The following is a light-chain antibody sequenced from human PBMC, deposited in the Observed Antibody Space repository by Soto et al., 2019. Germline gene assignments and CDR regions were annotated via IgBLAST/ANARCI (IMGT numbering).Light chain of an antibody. CDR2: GAS. V-gene: IGKV3-15*01. Sequence: EIVMTQSPATLSVSPGERATLSCRASQSVSSNLAWYHQKPCQAPRLLIYGASTRATGIPAGDSGSGSGREFNLTICNLPSADFAVYSCQQDNNWPHTFGQGTKLVIK. J-gene: IGKJ2*01. CDR3: QQDNNWPHT. CDR1: QSVSSN.